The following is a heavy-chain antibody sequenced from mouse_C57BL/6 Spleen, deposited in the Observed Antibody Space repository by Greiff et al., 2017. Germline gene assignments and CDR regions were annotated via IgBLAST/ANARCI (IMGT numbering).Heavy chain of an antibody. CDR1: GYAFSSYW. D-gene: IGHD4-1*01. CDR2: IYPGDGDT. J-gene: IGHJ2*01. V-gene: IGHV1-80*01. Sequence: QVHVKQSGAELVKPGASVKISCKASGYAFSSYWMNWVKQRPGKGLEWIGHIYPGDGDTNYNGKFKGKATLTADKSSSTAYMQLSSLTSEDSAVYFCAPSPKLGRGYWGQGTTLTVSS. CDR3: APSPKLGRGY.